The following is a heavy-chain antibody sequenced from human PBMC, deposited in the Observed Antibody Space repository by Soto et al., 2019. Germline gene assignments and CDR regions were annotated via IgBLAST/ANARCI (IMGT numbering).Heavy chain of an antibody. CDR2: IKQDGSQT. V-gene: IGHV3-7*01. J-gene: IGHJ4*02. CDR1: GFTFSDSW. D-gene: IGHD6-6*01. Sequence: GGSLRLSCAASGFTFSDSWMGWVRQAPGRGLEWVANIKQDGSQTPYTASVRGRFAISRDNSKDTLYLHMRGLKVEDTAVYYCAKAVEYSSSPGDYWGQGTMVTVS. CDR3: AKAVEYSSSPGDY.